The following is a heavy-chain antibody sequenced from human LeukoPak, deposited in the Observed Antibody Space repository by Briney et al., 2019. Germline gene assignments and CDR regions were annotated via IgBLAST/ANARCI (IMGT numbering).Heavy chain of an antibody. V-gene: IGHV3-7*03. CDR3: AKPRRSTVPSDY. D-gene: IGHD4-17*01. J-gene: IGHJ4*02. CDR2: IKQDGSEK. Sequence: PGGSLRLSCAASGFTFSSYWMSWVRQAPGKGLEWVANIKQDGSEKYYVDSVKGRFTISRDNSKNTLYLQVNSLRAEDTAIYYCAKPRRSTVPSDYWGQGTLVTVSS. CDR1: GFTFSSYW.